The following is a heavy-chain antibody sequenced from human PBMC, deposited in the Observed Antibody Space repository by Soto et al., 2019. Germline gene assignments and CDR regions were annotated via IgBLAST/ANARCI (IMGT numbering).Heavy chain of an antibody. CDR2: IIPILGIA. V-gene: IGHV1-69*02. D-gene: IGHD2-15*01. CDR1: GGTFSSYT. Sequence: QVQLVQSGAEVKKPGSSVKVSCKASGGTFSSYTISWVRQAPGQGLEWMGRIIPILGIANYAQKFQGRVTITADKSTSTAYMELSSLRSGDTAVYYCARYSSKYCSGGSCPVAFDIWGQGTMVTVSS. J-gene: IGHJ3*02. CDR3: ARYSSKYCSGGSCPVAFDI.